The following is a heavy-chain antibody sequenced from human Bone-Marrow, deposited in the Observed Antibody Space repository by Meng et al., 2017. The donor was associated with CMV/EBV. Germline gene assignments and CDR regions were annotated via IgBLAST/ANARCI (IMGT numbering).Heavy chain of an antibody. J-gene: IGHJ4*02. Sequence: ASVKVSCKASGYTFTSYDINWVRQATGQGLEWMGWMNPNSGNTGYAQKFQGRVTMTRNTSISTAYMELSSLRSEDTAVYYCARVGGAAAGDYFDYWGQGTLVTFSS. D-gene: IGHD6-13*01. V-gene: IGHV1-8*01. CDR2: MNPNSGNT. CDR3: ARVGGAAAGDYFDY. CDR1: GYTFTSYD.